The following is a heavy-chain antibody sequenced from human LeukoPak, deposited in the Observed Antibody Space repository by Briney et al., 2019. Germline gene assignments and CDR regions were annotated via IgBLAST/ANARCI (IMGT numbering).Heavy chain of an antibody. V-gene: IGHV4-31*03. D-gene: IGHD4-11*01. CDR3: ARAVDYRNYFDY. J-gene: IGHJ4*02. CDR2: IYHSGTT. Sequence: SETLSLTCTASGDSMTRGGYYWSWVRQHPGKGLEWIGFIYHSGTTFYNPSLEGRAAISVDTSQNQFSLKLTSVTAADTAVYYCARAVDYRNYFDYWGQGTLVTVSS. CDR1: GDSMTRGGYY.